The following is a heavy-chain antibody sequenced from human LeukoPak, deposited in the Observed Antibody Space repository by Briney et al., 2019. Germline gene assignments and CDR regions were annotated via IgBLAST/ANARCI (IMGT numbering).Heavy chain of an antibody. Sequence: ASVKVSCKASGYTFTRYYMHWVRQAPGQGLERKGWINPNSGDTNYAQKFQGGVTMTRDTAISTVYMWLSRLRSDDTAVYYCAIGIAVAGEAFDIWGQGTKVTVSS. CDR2: INPNSGDT. D-gene: IGHD6-19*01. CDR3: AIGIAVAGEAFDI. CDR1: GYTFTRYY. V-gene: IGHV1-2*02. J-gene: IGHJ3*02.